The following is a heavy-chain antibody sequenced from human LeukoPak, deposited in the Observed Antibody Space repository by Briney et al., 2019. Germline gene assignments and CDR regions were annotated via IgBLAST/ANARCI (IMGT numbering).Heavy chain of an antibody. J-gene: IGHJ4*02. V-gene: IGHV3-15*01. D-gene: IGHD2-15*01. CDR2: IKSKTDGGTT. Sequence: GGSLRLSCEASGFNFFKYGINWVRQAPGKGLEWVGRIKSKTDGGTTDYAAPVKGRFTISRDDSKNTLYLQMNSLKTEDTAVYYCTTGGVVVVVAATLADYWGQGTLVTVSS. CDR3: TTGGVVVVVAATLADY. CDR1: GFNFFKYG.